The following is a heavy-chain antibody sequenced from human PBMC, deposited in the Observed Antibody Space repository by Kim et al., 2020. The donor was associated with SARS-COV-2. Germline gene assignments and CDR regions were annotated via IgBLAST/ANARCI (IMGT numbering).Heavy chain of an antibody. V-gene: IGHV2-5*02. J-gene: IGHJ4*02. D-gene: IGHD3-3*01. CDR3: ARRVTIFGVVASFDY. CDR1: GFSISSNGMG. Sequence: SGPTLVNPTQTLTLTCTFSGFSISSNGMGVGWIRQPPGKALEWLALIYWDDDKHYSPSLRSRLTITKDTSKNQVVLTMTDMDPVDTATYYCARRVTIFGVVASFDYWGQGTLVTVSS. CDR2: IYWDDDK.